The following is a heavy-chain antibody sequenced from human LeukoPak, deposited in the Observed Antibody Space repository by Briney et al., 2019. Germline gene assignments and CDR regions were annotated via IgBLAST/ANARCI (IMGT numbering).Heavy chain of an antibody. V-gene: IGHV4-31*03. D-gene: IGHD3-22*01. CDR2: IYYSGST. J-gene: IGHJ4*02. CDR1: GGSISSGGYY. CDR3: ASYSSTYSKAFDY. Sequence: PSETLSLTCTVSGGSISSGGYYWSWLRQHPGKGLEWIGYIYYSGSTYYNPSLKSRVTISVDTSKNQFSLRLSSVTAADTAVYYCASYSSTYSKAFDYWGQGSLVTVSS.